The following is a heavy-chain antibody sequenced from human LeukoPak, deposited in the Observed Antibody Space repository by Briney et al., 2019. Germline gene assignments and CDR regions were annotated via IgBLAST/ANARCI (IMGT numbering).Heavy chain of an antibody. D-gene: IGHD3-10*01. J-gene: IGHJ4*02. V-gene: IGHV4-59*01. Sequence: SETLSLTCTVPGGSISSYYWSWIRQPPGKGLEWIGYIYYSGSTNYNPSLKSRVTISVDTSKNQFSLKLSSVTAADTAVYYCASVTMVRGVPRYYFDYWGQGTLVTVSS. CDR3: ASVTMVRGVPRYYFDY. CDR1: GGSISSYY. CDR2: IYYSGST.